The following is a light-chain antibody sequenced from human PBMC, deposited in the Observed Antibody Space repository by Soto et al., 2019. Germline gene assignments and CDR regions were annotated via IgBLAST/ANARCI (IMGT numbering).Light chain of an antibody. CDR3: QQYNNWPRT. J-gene: IGKJ1*01. Sequence: EILLTQSPGTLPLSPGERATLSCRASQSVTSTYLAWYQQKPGQAPRLLIYGASTRATAIPARYSGSGSGTEFNLTISSLQSEDFAVYYCQQYNNWPRTFGQGTKVDIK. CDR1: QSVTSTY. CDR2: GAS. V-gene: IGKV3-15*01.